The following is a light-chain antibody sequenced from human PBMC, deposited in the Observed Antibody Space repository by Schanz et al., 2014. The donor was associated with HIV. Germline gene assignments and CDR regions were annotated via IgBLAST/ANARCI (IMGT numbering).Light chain of an antibody. CDR3: QYFGNSGGT. CDR1: QSVSTTY. V-gene: IGKV3-20*01. J-gene: IGKJ4*01. CDR2: DAS. Sequence: EIVMTQSPGTLSVSPGERATLSCRASQSVSTTYLAWYQHKPGQAPRLLIYDASNRATGIPARFSGSGSGTDFTLTISSLEPEDFAVYYCQYFGNSGGTFGGGTKVEIK.